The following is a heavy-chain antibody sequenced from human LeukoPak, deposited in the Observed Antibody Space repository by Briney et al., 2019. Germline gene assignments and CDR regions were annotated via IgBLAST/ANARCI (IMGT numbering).Heavy chain of an antibody. CDR2: MNPNSGNT. D-gene: IGHD5-12*01. V-gene: IGHV1-8*01. J-gene: IGHJ4*02. Sequence: GASVKVSCKASGYTFTSYDINWVRQATGQGLEWMGWMNPNSGNTGYAQKFQGRVTMTRDTSISTAYMELSRLRSDDTAVYYCARVSSYSGYDGPYYWGQGTLVTVSS. CDR1: GYTFTSYD. CDR3: ARVSSYSGYDGPYY.